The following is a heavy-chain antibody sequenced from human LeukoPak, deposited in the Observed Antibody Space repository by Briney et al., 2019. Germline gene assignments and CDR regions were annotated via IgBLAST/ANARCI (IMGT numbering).Heavy chain of an antibody. CDR1: GFTLSNYA. CDR3: ARNMDGHFHMDV. Sequence: GGTLRLSCAASGFTLSNYAMNWVRQAPGKGLEWVSSINGSGDKTYYADSVKGRFSISRDKSKNTLYLQMNSLRAEDTAVYYCARNMDGHFHMDVWGKGTTVTVSS. V-gene: IGHV3-23*01. D-gene: IGHD2/OR15-2a*01. CDR2: INGSGDKT. J-gene: IGHJ6*03.